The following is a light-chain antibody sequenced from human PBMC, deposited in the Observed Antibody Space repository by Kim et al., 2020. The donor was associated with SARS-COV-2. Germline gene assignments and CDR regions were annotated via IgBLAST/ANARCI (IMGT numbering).Light chain of an antibody. CDR3: QQFNSYPRT. J-gene: IGKJ1*01. V-gene: IGKV1-5*03. CDR1: QSISDY. CDR2: RAS. Sequence: ASVGDRVTITCRASQSISDYLAWYQQKPGKAPKLLIYRASTLESGVPSRFSGSGSGTEFTLTITSLQPDDFATYYCQQFNSYPRTFGQGTKVDIK.